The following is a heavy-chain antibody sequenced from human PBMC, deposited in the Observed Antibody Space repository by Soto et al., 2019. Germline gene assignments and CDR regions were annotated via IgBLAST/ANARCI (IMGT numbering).Heavy chain of an antibody. CDR3: AQTLGYSSDWGYFDY. J-gene: IGHJ4*02. V-gene: IGHV1-69*02. Sequence: QVQLVQSGAEVKKPGSSVKVSCKASGGTFSSYTISWVRQAPGQGLEWMGRIIPILGIANYAQKFQGRVTITADKSTSTAYMELSSLRSEDTAVYYCAQTLGYSSDWGYFDYWGQGTLVTVSS. CDR2: IIPILGIA. D-gene: IGHD6-19*01. CDR1: GGTFSSYT.